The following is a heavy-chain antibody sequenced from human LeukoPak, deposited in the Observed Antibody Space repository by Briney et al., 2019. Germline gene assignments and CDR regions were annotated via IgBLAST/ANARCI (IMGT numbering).Heavy chain of an antibody. CDR1: GGSISSYY. CDR2: TYYSGST. J-gene: IGHJ5*02. D-gene: IGHD3-10*01. Sequence: SETLSLTCTVSGGSISSYYWSWIRQPPGKGLEWIGYTYYSGSTYYNPSLKSRVTISVDTSKNQFSLKLSSVTAADTAVYYCARVTYYYGSGGYWFDPWGQGTLVTVSS. V-gene: IGHV4-59*08. CDR3: ARVTYYYGSGGYWFDP.